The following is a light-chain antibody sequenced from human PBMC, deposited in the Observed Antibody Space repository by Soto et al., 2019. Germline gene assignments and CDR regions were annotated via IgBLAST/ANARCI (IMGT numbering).Light chain of an antibody. CDR3: SSYTRSSTLV. CDR2: EVS. J-gene: IGLJ2*01. Sequence: QSALTPPASVSGSPGQSITISCAGTRSDVGGYHYVSWYQQHPGKAPKLLIYEVSHRPSGVSNRFSGSNSGNTASLTISGLQADDEADYYCSSYTRSSTLVFGGGTKRAGL. V-gene: IGLV2-14*01. CDR1: RSDVGGYHY.